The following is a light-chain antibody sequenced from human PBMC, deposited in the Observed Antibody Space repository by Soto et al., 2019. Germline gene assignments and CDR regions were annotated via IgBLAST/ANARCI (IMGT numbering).Light chain of an antibody. V-gene: IGLV2-14*01. CDR3: CSNASSTSYV. J-gene: IGLJ1*01. Sequence: QSVLTQPASVSGSPGQSITISCTGTSGDVGGYNFVSWYQQYPGKAPKLMIHDVTARPSGVSIRFSGSKSGTTASLTISGFQLEDEADYSSCSNASSTSYVFGTGTKVPVL. CDR1: SGDVGGYNF. CDR2: DVT.